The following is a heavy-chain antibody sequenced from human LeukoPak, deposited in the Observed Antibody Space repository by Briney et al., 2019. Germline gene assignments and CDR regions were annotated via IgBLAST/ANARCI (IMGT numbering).Heavy chain of an antibody. J-gene: IGHJ4*02. Sequence: SETLSPTCTVSGGSISNSSYYWGWIRQPPGKGLEWIGSMYYSGSTYYNPSLKSRATISVDTSKNQFSLKLSSVTAADTAVYYCARHGRMGTINPSYWGQGTLVTVSS. CDR2: MYYSGST. D-gene: IGHD5-24*01. CDR3: ARHGRMGTINPSY. CDR1: GGSISNSSYY. V-gene: IGHV4-39*01.